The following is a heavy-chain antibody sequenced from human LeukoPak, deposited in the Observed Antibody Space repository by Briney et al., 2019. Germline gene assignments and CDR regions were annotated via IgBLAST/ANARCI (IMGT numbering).Heavy chain of an antibody. J-gene: IGHJ6*02. D-gene: IGHD3-16*01. CDR3: ARGGGLDV. CDR1: GFTFGTYW. Sequence: GGSLRLSCAASGFTFGTYWMIWVRQPPGKGLEWVASINHNGNVNYYVDSVKGRFTISRDNAKNSLYLQMSNLRAEDTAVYFCARGGGLDVWGQGATVTVSS. CDR2: INHNGNVN. V-gene: IGHV3-7*03.